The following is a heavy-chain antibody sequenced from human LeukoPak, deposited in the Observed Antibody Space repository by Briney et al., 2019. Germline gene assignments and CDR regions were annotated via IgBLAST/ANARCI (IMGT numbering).Heavy chain of an antibody. Sequence: SGTLSLTCAVSGGSISSSNWWSWVRQPPGKGLEWIGEIYHSGSTNYNPSLKSQITISVDKSKNQFSLKLSSVTAADTAVYYCARGGSGWYYFDYWGQGTLVTVSS. CDR1: GGSISSSNW. V-gene: IGHV4-4*02. J-gene: IGHJ4*02. CDR2: IYHSGST. CDR3: ARGGSGWYYFDY. D-gene: IGHD6-19*01.